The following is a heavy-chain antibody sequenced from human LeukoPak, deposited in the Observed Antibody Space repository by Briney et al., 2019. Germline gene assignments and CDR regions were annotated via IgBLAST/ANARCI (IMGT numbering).Heavy chain of an antibody. J-gene: IGHJ4*02. V-gene: IGHV3-30-3*01. Sequence: PGRSLRLSRAASGFTFSSYAMHWVRQAPGKGLEWVAVIPYDGSNKYYADSVKGRFTISRDNSKNTLYLQMNSLRAEDTAVYYCARDQKAAGSGWSLAFDYWGQGTLVTVSS. D-gene: IGHD6-19*01. CDR3: ARDQKAAGSGWSLAFDY. CDR1: GFTFSSYA. CDR2: IPYDGSNK.